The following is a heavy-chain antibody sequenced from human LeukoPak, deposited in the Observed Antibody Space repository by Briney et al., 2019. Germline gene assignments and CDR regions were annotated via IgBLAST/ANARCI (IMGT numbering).Heavy chain of an antibody. CDR2: INPNSGGT. CDR1: GYTFTGYY. V-gene: IGHV1-2*02. CDR3: ASETYYYDSSGYAFIKNWFDP. D-gene: IGHD3-22*01. Sequence: ASVKVSCKASGYTFTGYYMHWVRQAPGQGLEWMGWINPNSGGTNYAQKFQGRVSMTRDTSISTAYMELSRLRSDDTAVYYCASETYYYDSSGYAFIKNWFDPWGQGTLVTVSS. J-gene: IGHJ5*02.